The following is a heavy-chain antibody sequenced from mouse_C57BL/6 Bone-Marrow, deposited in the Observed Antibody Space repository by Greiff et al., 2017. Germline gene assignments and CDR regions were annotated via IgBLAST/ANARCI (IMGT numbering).Heavy chain of an antibody. J-gene: IGHJ4*01. CDR1: GYTFTSYW. Sequence: QVQLQQPGAELVRPGTSVKLSCKASGYTFTSYWMHWVKQRPGQGLEWIGVIDPSDSYTNYNQKFKGKATLTVDTSSSTAYMQLSILTSEDSAVYYCARLGDGYYRYAMDYWGQGTSVTVST. V-gene: IGHV1-59*01. D-gene: IGHD2-3*01. CDR2: IDPSDSYT. CDR3: ARLGDGYYRYAMDY.